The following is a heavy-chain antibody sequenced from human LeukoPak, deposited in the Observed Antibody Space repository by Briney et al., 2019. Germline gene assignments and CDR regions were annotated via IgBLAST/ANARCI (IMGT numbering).Heavy chain of an antibody. D-gene: IGHD2/OR15-2a*01. CDR3: ASLLF. J-gene: IGHJ4*02. V-gene: IGHV3-66*01. CDR2: IYSGGRT. Sequence: GGSLRLSCAASGFSVSRNYMTWVRQAPGKGLEWVSVIYSGGRTDYADSVKGRFTISRDNAKNSLYLQMNSLRAEDTAVYYCASLLFWGQGTLVTVSS. CDR1: GFSVSRNY.